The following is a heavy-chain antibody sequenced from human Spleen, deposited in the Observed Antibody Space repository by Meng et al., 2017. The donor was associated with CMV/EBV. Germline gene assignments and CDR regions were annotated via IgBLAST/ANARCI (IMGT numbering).Heavy chain of an antibody. CDR1: SFRGYY. D-gene: IGHD3-10*01. Sequence: SFRGYYWSCIRQPPGKGLEWIGEINHSGSTNYNPSLKSRVTISVDTSKNQFSLKLSSVTAADTAVYYCARGHTGSGSYYKGNWFDPWGQGTLVTVSS. CDR2: INHSGST. CDR3: ARGHTGSGSYYKGNWFDP. J-gene: IGHJ5*02. V-gene: IGHV4-34*01.